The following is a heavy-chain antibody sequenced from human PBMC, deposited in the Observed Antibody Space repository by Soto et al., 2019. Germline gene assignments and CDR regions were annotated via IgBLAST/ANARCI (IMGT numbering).Heavy chain of an antibody. CDR3: ARDSGYGKLDY. Sequence: ASVKVSCKASSYNFTSSGVSWVRQAPGQGLEWMGWISVYNGNSNYAQKFQGRVTLSTDTCTSTAYMELRSLRSDDTAVYYCARDSGYGKLDYWGEGTLITVSS. D-gene: IGHD5-12*01. J-gene: IGHJ4*02. CDR1: SYNFTSSG. V-gene: IGHV1-18*01. CDR2: ISVYNGNS.